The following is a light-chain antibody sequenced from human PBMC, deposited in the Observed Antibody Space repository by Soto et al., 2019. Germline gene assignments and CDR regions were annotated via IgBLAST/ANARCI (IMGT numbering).Light chain of an antibody. CDR2: ATS. Sequence: EIVMTQSPATLSVSPGETATLSCRASQSVRSDLAWYQQKPGQAPRLLIYATSNRASGVPGRFSGSGSETEFTLTISSLQSEDFAVYYCQQFHDWPRTFGQGTKVDIK. V-gene: IGKV3-15*01. CDR3: QQFHDWPRT. J-gene: IGKJ1*01. CDR1: QSVRSD.